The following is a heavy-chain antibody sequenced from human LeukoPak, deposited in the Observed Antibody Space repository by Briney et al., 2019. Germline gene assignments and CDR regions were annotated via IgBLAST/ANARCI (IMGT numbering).Heavy chain of an antibody. D-gene: IGHD3-22*01. CDR3: AKTMYYYDSSGYYYFQH. CDR1: GFTFSSYA. CDR2: ISGSGGST. Sequence: GGSLRLSCAASGFTFSSYAMTWVRQAPGKGLEWVSSISGSGGSTFYADSVKGRFTISRDNSKNTLYLQMNSLGAEDTAVYYCAKTMYYYDSSGYYYFQHRGQGTLVTVSS. J-gene: IGHJ1*01. V-gene: IGHV3-23*01.